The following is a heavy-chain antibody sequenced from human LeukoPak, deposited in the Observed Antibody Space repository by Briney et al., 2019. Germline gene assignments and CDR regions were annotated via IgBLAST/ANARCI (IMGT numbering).Heavy chain of an antibody. CDR1: GGSISSYY. J-gene: IGHJ4*02. Sequence: SETLSLTCTVSGGSISSYYWSWIRQPPGKGLEWIGYIYYSGSTNYNPSLKSRVTMSVDTSKNQFSLKLSSVTAADTAVYYCARDVGAVAGFDYWGQGTLVTVSS. V-gene: IGHV4-59*01. CDR2: IYYSGST. D-gene: IGHD6-19*01. CDR3: ARDVGAVAGFDY.